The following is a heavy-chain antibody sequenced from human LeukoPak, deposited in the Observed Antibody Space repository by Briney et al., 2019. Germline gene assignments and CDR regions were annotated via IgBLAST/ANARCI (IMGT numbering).Heavy chain of an antibody. CDR3: ANSATPAGTTWFDP. Sequence: QTGGSLRLSCAASGFTFSSYAMSWVRQAPGKGLEWVSSISGSGGYTYYADSVKGRFTISRDNSKNTLYLQMNSLRAEDTAVYYCANSATPAGTTWFDPCGQGTLVTVSS. V-gene: IGHV3-23*01. J-gene: IGHJ5*02. CDR2: ISGSGGYT. CDR1: GFTFSSYA. D-gene: IGHD2/OR15-2a*01.